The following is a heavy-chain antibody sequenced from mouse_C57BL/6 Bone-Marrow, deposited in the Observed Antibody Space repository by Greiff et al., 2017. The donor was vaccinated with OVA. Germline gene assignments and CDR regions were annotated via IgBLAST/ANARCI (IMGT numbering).Heavy chain of an antibody. CDR3: ARKRAYYSNYDYAMDY. D-gene: IGHD2-5*01. CDR2: IWSGGST. V-gene: IGHV2-2*01. CDR1: GFSLTSYG. J-gene: IGHJ4*01. Sequence: VQRVESGPGLVQPSQSLSITCTVSGFSLTSYGVHWVRQSPGKGLEWLGVIWSGGSTDYNAAFISRLSISKDNSKSQVFFKMNSLQADDTAIYYCARKRAYYSNYDYAMDYWGQGTSVTVSS.